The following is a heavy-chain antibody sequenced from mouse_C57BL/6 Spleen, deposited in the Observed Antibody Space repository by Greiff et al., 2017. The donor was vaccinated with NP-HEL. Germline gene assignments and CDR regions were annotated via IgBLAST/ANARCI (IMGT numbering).Heavy chain of an antibody. V-gene: IGHV5-4*01. CDR2: ISDGGSYT. J-gene: IGHJ2*01. D-gene: IGHD1-1*01. CDR1: GFTFSSYA. CDR3: AREGVEDHDFDY. Sequence: EVQRVESGGGLVKPGGSLKLSCAASGFTFSSYAMSWVRQTPEKRLEWVATISDGGSYTYYPDNVKGRFTISRDNAQNNLYLQMSHLKSEDTAMYYCAREGVEDHDFDYWGQGTTLTVSS.